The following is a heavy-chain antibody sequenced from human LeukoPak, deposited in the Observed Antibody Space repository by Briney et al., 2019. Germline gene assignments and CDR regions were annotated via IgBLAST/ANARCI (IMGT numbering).Heavy chain of an antibody. D-gene: IGHD1-26*01. CDR2: ISSSGSTI. Sequence: PGGSLRLSCAASGFTFSSYEMNWVRQAPGKGLECVSYISSSGSTIYYADSVKGRFTISRDNAENSLYLQMNSLRAEDTAVYYCERDLGGNDYWGQGTLVTVSS. J-gene: IGHJ4*02. V-gene: IGHV3-48*03. CDR1: GFTFSSYE. CDR3: ERDLGGNDY.